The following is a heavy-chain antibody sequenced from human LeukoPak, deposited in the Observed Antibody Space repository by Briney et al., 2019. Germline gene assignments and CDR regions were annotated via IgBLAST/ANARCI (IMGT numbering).Heavy chain of an antibody. CDR1: GFSLSTTGLC. CDR3: ARTRGASGSYYPDY. V-gene: IGHV2-70*17. D-gene: IGHD3-10*01. CDR2: IDWDEET. Sequence: SGPTLVKPTQTLTLTCTFSGFSLSTTGLCVSWFRQPPGKALEWLARIDWDEETFYSTSLRTRLSIFKDTSKNLVVLTMTNMDPVDTATYYCARTRGASGSYYPDYLGQGTLVTVSS. J-gene: IGHJ4*02.